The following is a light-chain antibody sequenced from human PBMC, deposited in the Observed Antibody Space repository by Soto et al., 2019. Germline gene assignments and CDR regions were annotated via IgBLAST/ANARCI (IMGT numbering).Light chain of an antibody. J-gene: IGKJ5*01. CDR3: QQYGSSPSIT. CDR1: QSLSSN. CDR2: AAS. Sequence: EIVVTQSPATLSVSPGERATLSCRASQSLSSNLAWYQQKPGQAPRLLIHAASTRTTGIPARFSGSGSGTEFTLTITSLQSEDFAVYYCQQYGSSPSITFGQGTRLEIK. V-gene: IGKV3-15*01.